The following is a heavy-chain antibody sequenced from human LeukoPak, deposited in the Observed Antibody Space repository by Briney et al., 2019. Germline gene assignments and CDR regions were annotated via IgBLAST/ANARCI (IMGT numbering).Heavy chain of an antibody. D-gene: IGHD3-10*01. Sequence: SETLSLTCTVSGGSISSGVYYWSWIRQHPGKGLEWLGYIYYSGSTYYNPSLRGRLTISVDTSKNQFSLKLSSVSAADTAVYYCARGGGGYGSGSYYVFDYWGQGTLVTVSS. J-gene: IGHJ4*02. CDR1: GGSISSGVYY. CDR3: ARGGGGYGSGSYYVFDY. V-gene: IGHV4-31*03. CDR2: IYYSGST.